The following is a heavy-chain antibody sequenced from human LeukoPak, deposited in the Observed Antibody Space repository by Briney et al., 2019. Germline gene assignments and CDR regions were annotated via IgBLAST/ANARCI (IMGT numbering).Heavy chain of an antibody. CDR3: ARGPRYPRYGGNSKAAFXX. D-gene: IGHD4-23*01. Sequence: PSQTLSLTCTVSGGSISSGSYYWSWIRQPPGKGLEWIGEINHSGSTNYNPSLKSRVTISVDTSKNQFSLKLSSVTAADTVVYYXARGPRYPRYGGNSKAAFXXWGQGTMVTV. CDR1: GGSISSGSYY. CDR2: INHSGST. V-gene: IGHV4-39*07. J-gene: IGHJ3*01.